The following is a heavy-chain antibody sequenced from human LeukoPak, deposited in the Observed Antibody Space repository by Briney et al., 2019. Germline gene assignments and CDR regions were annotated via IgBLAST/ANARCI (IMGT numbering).Heavy chain of an antibody. J-gene: IGHJ4*02. CDR1: GFTFSSYA. V-gene: IGHV3-30*01. CDR2: ISYDGSNK. Sequence: GRSLRLSCAASGFTFSSYAMHWVRQAPGKGLEWVAVISYDGSNKYYADSVKGRFTISRDNSKNTLYLQMNSLRAEDTAVYYCARVRTGDRSSLDYWGQGTLVTVSS. D-gene: IGHD7-27*01. CDR3: ARVRTGDRSSLDY.